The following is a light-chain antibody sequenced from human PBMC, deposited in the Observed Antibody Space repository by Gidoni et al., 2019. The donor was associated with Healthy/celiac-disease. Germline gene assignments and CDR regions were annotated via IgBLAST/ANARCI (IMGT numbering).Light chain of an antibody. CDR3: QQRSNWPRAS. J-gene: IGKJ3*01. V-gene: IGKV3-11*01. CDR2: DAS. CDR1: QSVSSY. Sequence: EIVLTQSPATLSLSPGERATLSCRASQSVSSYLAWYQQKPGQAPRLLIYDASNRATGIPARFSGSGSGTDFTLTISSLEPEDFAVYYCQQRSNWPRASFGPRTKVDIK.